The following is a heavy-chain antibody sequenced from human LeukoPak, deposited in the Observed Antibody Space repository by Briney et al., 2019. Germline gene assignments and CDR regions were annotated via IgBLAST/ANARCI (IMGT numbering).Heavy chain of an antibody. V-gene: IGHV3-23*01. CDR3: AMGTYFDY. CDR1: RLTFTTYA. CDR2: ISDSDAST. D-gene: IGHD7-27*01. J-gene: IGHJ4*02. Sequence: GGSLRLSCAASRLTFTTYAMTWVRQAPGKGLEWVSTISDSDASTFYADSVKGRFTISRDSSKHTVFLQMNSLRAEDTAIYFCAMGTYFDYWGQGTLVTVS.